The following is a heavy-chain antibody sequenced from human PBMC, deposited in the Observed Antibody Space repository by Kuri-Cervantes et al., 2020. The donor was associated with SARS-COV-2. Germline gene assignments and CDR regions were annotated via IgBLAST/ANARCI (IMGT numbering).Heavy chain of an antibody. V-gene: IGHV4-38-2*01. CDR1: GYSISSGYY. Sequence: SETLSLTCAVSGYSISSGYYWGWIRQPPGKGLEWIGSIYYSGSTNYNPSLKSRVTISVDASKNQFSLKLSSVTAADTAVYYCARGSVGSGYDFGDYYYYGMDVWGQGTTVTVSS. CDR3: ARGSVGSGYDFGDYYYYGMDV. CDR2: IYYSGST. J-gene: IGHJ6*02. D-gene: IGHD5-12*01.